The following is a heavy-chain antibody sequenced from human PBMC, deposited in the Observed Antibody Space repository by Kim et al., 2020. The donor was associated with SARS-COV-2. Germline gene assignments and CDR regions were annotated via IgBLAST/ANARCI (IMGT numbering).Heavy chain of an antibody. D-gene: IGHD5-12*01. CDR1: GFTFSSYA. CDR2: ISYDGSNK. V-gene: IGHV3-30*04. Sequence: GGSLRLSCAASGFTFSSYAMHWVRQAPGKGLEWVAVISYDGSNKYYADSVKGRFTISRDNSKNTLYLQMNSLRAEDTAVYYCARQAVEMATILLFPKYFDYWGQGTLVTVSS. CDR3: ARQAVEMATILLFPKYFDY. J-gene: IGHJ4*02.